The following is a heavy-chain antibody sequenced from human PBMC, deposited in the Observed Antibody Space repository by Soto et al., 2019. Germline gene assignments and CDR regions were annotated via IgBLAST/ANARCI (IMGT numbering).Heavy chain of an antibody. V-gene: IGHV1-2*02. CDR2: INPNSGGT. J-gene: IGHJ6*02. D-gene: IGHD3-9*01. Sequence: GASVKVSCEASGYSLTGYYMHWVRQAPGQGLEWMGWINPNSGGTNYAQKFQGRVTMTRDTSISTAYMELSRLRSDDTAVYYCARDGPLYYDILTGYYYGMDVWGQGTTVTVS. CDR3: ARDGPLYYDILTGYYYGMDV. CDR1: GYSLTGYY.